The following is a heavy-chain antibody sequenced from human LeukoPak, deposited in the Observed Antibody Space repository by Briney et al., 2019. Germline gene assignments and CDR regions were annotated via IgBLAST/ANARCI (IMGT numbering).Heavy chain of an antibody. CDR2: TYYRSTWYN. J-gene: IGHJ5*02. Sequence: SQTLSLTCAISGDSVSSNSVTWNWIRQSPSRGLEWLGRTYYRSTWYNDYAVSVRGRITVNSDTSKNQFSLHLNSVTPEDTAVYYCARRLTQYDCFDPWGQGILDTVSS. V-gene: IGHV6-1*01. CDR3: ARRLTQYDCFDP. D-gene: IGHD2-2*01. CDR1: GDSVSSNSVT.